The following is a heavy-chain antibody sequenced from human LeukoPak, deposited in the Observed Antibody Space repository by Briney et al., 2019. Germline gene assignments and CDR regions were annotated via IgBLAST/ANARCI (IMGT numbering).Heavy chain of an antibody. CDR3: TKTTLLVTTLPFDC. D-gene: IGHD4-17*01. J-gene: IGHJ4*02. CDR1: GFNFCAFS. Sequence: GGSLRLSSAASGFNFCAFSTGWVPAAPGEGVEWVSGISGNCDATYYADSVRGRFTISRDNSYSIVSLQMNSLRAEDSAAYYCTKTTLLVTTLPFDCWGQGTLVTVSS. CDR2: ISGNCDAT. V-gene: IGHV3-23*01.